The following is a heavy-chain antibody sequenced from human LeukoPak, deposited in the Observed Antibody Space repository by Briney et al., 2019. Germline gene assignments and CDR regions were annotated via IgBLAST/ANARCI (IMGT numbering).Heavy chain of an antibody. Sequence: PGGSLRLSCAASGFTFSSYSMNWVRQAPGKGLEWVSSISSSSSYIYYADSVKGRFTISRDNAKNSLYLQMNSLRAEDTAVYYCARYATIAVAGTGDFDYWGQGTLVTVSS. J-gene: IGHJ4*02. CDR3: ARYATIAVAGTGDFDY. D-gene: IGHD6-19*01. CDR1: GFTFSSYS. V-gene: IGHV3-21*01. CDR2: ISSSSSYI.